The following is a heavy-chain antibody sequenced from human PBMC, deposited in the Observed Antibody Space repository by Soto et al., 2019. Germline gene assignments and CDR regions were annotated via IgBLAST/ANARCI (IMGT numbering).Heavy chain of an antibody. V-gene: IGHV1-3*01. CDR2: INAGNGNT. J-gene: IGHJ3*02. CDR1: GYTFTSYA. CDR3: ARVPEGIVVVVAAGAFDI. Sequence: ASVKVSCKASGYTFTSYAMHWVRQAPGQRLEWMGWINAGNGNTKYSQKFQGRVTITRDTSASTAYMELSSLRSEDTAVYYRARVPEGIVVVVAAGAFDIWGQGTMVTVSS. D-gene: IGHD2-15*01.